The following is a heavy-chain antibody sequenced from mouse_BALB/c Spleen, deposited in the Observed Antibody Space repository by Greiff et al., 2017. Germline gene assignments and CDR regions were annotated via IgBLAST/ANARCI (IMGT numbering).Heavy chain of an antibody. J-gene: IGHJ1*01. CDR2: INPSSGYT. CDR1: GYTFTNYW. V-gene: IGHV1S26*01. Sequence: QVQLQQSGAELVRPGTSVKMSCKAAGYTFTNYWIGWVKQRPGQGLEWIGYINPSSGYTNYNQKFKDKATLTADKSSSTAYMQLSSLTSEDSAVYYCARGYFDVWGAGTTVTVSS. CDR3: ARGYFDV.